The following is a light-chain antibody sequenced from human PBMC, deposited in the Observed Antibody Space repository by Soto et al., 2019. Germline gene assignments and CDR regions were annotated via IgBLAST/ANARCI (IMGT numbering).Light chain of an antibody. J-gene: IGKJ1*01. V-gene: IGKV3-20*01. CDR3: QQYDTSPRT. CDR1: QTVNSIY. Sequence: EIVLTQSPGTLSLYRGERATLSCRASQTVNSIYFAWYQRKPGQAPRLLIYGASNRATGIPDRFSGSGSGTDFTLSTSRLDAESFGVYYCQQYDTSPRTFVQVTKVVIK. CDR2: GAS.